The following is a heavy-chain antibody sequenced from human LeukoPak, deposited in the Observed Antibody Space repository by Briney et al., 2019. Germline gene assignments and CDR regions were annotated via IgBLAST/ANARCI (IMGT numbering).Heavy chain of an antibody. J-gene: IGHJ4*02. Sequence: GGSLRLSCAASGFTFSDYYMSWIRQAPGKGLEWVSVIYSGGSTYYADSVKGRFTISRDNSKNTLYLQMNSLRAEDTAVYYCSGSSWYGYFDYWGQGTLVTVSS. CDR2: IYSGGST. CDR1: GFTFSDYY. V-gene: IGHV3-53*01. D-gene: IGHD6-13*01. CDR3: SGSSWYGYFDY.